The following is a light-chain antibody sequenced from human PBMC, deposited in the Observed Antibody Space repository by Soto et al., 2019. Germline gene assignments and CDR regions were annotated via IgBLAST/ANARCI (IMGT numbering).Light chain of an antibody. CDR1: QRISSW. V-gene: IGKV1-5*01. CDR2: DAS. Sequence: DIQMTQYPSTLSASVGDRVTITCRASQRISSWLAWYQHKPGKAPKLLIYDASSLESGVPSRFSGSGSGTEFQLTISSLRPDDFATDECQQDNRYYTFGQGDKLEIK. J-gene: IGKJ2*01. CDR3: QQDNRYYT.